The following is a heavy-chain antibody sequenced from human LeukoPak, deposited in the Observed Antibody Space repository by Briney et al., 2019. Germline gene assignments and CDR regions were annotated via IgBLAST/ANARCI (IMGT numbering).Heavy chain of an antibody. J-gene: IGHJ6*02. V-gene: IGHV4-30-2*02. CDR2: IYHSGST. CDR3: ARYSSSWYYYGMDV. CDR1: GGSISSGGYS. D-gene: IGHD6-13*01. Sequence: SETLSLTCAVSGGSISSGGYSWSWIRQPPGKGLEWIGYIYHSGSTYYNPSLKSRVTISVDRSKNQFSLKLSSVTAADTAVYYCARYSSSWYYYGMDVWGQGTTVTVSS.